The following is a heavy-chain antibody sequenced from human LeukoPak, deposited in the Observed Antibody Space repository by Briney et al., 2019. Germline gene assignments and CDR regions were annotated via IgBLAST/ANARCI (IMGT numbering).Heavy chain of an antibody. Sequence: GGSLRLSCAASGFTFSSYAMHWVRQAPGKGLEYVSAISGNGGSTYYANSVKGRFTISRDNSKNTLYLQMGSLRAEDMAVYYCARSPGAYCSGGSCYSGPYYYGMDVWGQGTTVTVSS. D-gene: IGHD2-15*01. V-gene: IGHV3-64*01. CDR3: ARSPGAYCSGGSCYSGPYYYGMDV. CDR2: ISGNGGST. J-gene: IGHJ6*02. CDR1: GFTFSSYA.